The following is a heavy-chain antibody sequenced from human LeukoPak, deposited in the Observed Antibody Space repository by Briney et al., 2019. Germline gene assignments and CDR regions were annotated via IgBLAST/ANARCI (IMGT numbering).Heavy chain of an antibody. V-gene: IGHV3-48*04. CDR3: ARVPNDYGDSHMDY. J-gene: IGHJ4*02. D-gene: IGHD4-17*01. CDR2: ISSSSTII. CDR1: GFTFSSYS. Sequence: GGSLRLSCAASGFTFSSYSMDWVRQAPGKGLEWVSYISSSSTIIYYADSVKGRFTISRDNAKNSLYLQMNSLRVEDTGIYYCARVPNDYGDSHMDYWGQGTLVTVSS.